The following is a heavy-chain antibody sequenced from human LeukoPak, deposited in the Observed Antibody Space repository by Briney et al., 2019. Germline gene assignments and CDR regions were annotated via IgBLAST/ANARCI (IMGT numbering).Heavy chain of an antibody. V-gene: IGHV4-39*01. J-gene: IGHJ4*02. CDR2: INHSGST. CDR1: GGSISSSSYY. D-gene: IGHD2/OR15-2a*01. CDR3: ARHSRGPRIRPPRHYFDY. Sequence: SETLSLTCNVSGGSISSSSYYWSWIRQPPGKGLEWIGEINHSGSTNYNPSLKSRVTISVDTSKNQFSLKLSSVTAADTAVYYCARHSRGPRIRPPRHYFDYWGQGTLVTVSS.